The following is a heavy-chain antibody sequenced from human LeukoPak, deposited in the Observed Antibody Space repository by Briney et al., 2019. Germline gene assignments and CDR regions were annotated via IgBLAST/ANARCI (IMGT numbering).Heavy chain of an antibody. Sequence: PSETLSLTCTVSGGSITSNSYSWGWIRQPPGKGLQWIVTLSHAGTNYYNPSLQSRVTMPVDRSKNQLPLKLTSVTATDTAVYYCARLRGGVQLWGDWGQGTLVTVSS. J-gene: IGHJ4*02. D-gene: IGHD5-18*01. CDR3: ARLRGGVQLWGD. CDR1: GGSITSNSYS. V-gene: IGHV4-39*01. CDR2: LSHAGTN.